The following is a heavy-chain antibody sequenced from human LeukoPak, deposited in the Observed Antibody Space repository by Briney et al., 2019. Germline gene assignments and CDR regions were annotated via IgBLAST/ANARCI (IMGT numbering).Heavy chain of an antibody. V-gene: IGHV3-30-3*01. D-gene: IGHD3-10*01. CDR2: ISYDGSNK. Sequence: GGSLRLSCAASGFTFSSYAMHWVRQAPGKGLEWVAVISYDGSNKYYADSVKGRFTISRDNSKNTLYLQMNSLRAEDTAVYYCARAPGRAHYWGQGTLVTVSS. CDR3: ARAPGRAHY. J-gene: IGHJ4*02. CDR1: GFTFSSYA.